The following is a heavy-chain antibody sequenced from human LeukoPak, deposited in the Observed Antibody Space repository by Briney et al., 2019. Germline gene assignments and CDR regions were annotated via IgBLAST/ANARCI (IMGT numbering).Heavy chain of an antibody. CDR2: IYDSGST. J-gene: IGHJ4*02. D-gene: IGHD3-22*01. CDR3: ARGRNYYYDSSGYYNY. V-gene: IGHV4-59*01. CDR1: GGSFSSYY. Sequence: SETLSLTCAVYGGSFSSYYWSWIRQPPGKGLEWIGYIYDSGSTNYNPSLKSRVAISVDTSKSQFSLKLSSVTAADTAVYYCARGRNYYYDSSGYYNYWGQGTLVTVSS.